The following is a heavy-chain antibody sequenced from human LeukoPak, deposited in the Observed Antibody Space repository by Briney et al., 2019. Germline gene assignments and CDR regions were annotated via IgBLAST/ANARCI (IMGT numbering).Heavy chain of an antibody. CDR2: ISGSGGST. J-gene: IGHJ4*02. V-gene: IGHV3-23*01. D-gene: IGHD2-21*02. CDR3: AKGDTVDLGPYCGGDCYTFDY. CDR1: GFTFSSYG. Sequence: GGSLRLSCAASGFTFSSYGMSWVRQAPGKGLEWALAISGSGGSTYYADSVKGRFTISRDNSKNTLYLQMNSLRAEDTAVYYCAKGDTVDLGPYCGGDCYTFDYWGQGTLVTVSS.